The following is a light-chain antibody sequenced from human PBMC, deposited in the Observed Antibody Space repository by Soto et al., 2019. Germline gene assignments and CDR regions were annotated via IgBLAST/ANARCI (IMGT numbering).Light chain of an antibody. J-gene: IGKJ4*01. CDR2: FAF. CDR1: QAIRNE. CDR3: LQWNSYPRT. Sequence: DIQMTQSPSSLSASVGDRVTITCRASQAIRNELAWYQQKPGKAPKRLIHFAFSLENGVPSRFSGSGSGTTFTLTIRSLQPEDFATYYCLQWNSYPRTFGGGTKVEVK. V-gene: IGKV1-17*01.